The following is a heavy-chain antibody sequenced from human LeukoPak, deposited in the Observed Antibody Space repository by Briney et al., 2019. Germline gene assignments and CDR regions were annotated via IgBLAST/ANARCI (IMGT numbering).Heavy chain of an antibody. CDR3: ARGGPIYYYGMDV. Sequence: QAGGSLRLSCAASGFTFSSYWMHWVRQAPGKGLVGVSRINSDGSSTSYADSVKGRFTISRDKAKNTLYLQMNSLRAEDTAVYYCARGGPIYYYGMDVWGKGTTVTVSS. J-gene: IGHJ6*04. D-gene: IGHD3-10*01. CDR2: INSDGSST. CDR1: GFTFSSYW. V-gene: IGHV3-74*01.